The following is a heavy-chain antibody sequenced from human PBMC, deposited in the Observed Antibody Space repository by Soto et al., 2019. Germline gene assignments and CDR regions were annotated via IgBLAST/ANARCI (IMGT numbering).Heavy chain of an antibody. CDR2: IADDGSNK. Sequence: QVQLVESGGGVGQPGRSLRLSCAASGCTFSSYGMHWVRHAPGKGLEGVAVIADDGSNKYYADSVKGRFTICRDNSKTTLYLQMNSLSAEDTAVYSCANRYGLYYYYYGMDVWGQGTTVTVSS. CDR1: GCTFSSYG. D-gene: IGHD5-18*01. CDR3: ANRYGLYYYYYGMDV. J-gene: IGHJ6*02. V-gene: IGHV3-30*18.